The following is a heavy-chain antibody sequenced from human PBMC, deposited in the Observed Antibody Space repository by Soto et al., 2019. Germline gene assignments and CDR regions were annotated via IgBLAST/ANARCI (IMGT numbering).Heavy chain of an antibody. CDR2: IIPMIPRT. J-gene: IGHJ4*02. V-gene: IGHV1-69*01. CDR3: ASGDYDVLTGYSYDD. D-gene: IGHD3-9*01. CDR1: GGTFNNYG. Sequence: QVQLVQSGAEVKKPGSSVKVSCKASGGTFNNYGMGWVRQAPGQGLEWMGGIIPMIPRTNYAQKFQCRVTLTADASRSTAYMELRSLRSEDTAVYYCASGDYDVLTGYSYDDWGQGTLVTVSS.